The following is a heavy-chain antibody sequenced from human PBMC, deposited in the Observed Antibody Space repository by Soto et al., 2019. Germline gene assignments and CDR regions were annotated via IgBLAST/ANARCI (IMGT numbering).Heavy chain of an antibody. J-gene: IGHJ4*02. CDR3: AKDSASTILTTSFDF. CDR1: GFTFSTYA. Sequence: GGSLRLSCAASGFTFSTYAMSWVRQAPGKGLEWVSGISGSGASTYYADSVKGRFTISRDNSKNTLYLQMKSLRADDTAVYYCAKDSASTILTTSFDFWGLGTLVTVSS. D-gene: IGHD5-12*01. CDR2: ISGSGAST. V-gene: IGHV3-23*01.